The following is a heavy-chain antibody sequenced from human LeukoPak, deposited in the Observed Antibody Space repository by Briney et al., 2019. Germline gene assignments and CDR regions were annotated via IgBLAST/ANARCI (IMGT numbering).Heavy chain of an antibody. V-gene: IGHV3-23*01. CDR1: GFSFRSYA. Sequence: GGSLRLSCAASGFSFRSYAMTWVRQAPGKGLEWVSAISYVGFNTYYADSVKGRFTISRDNSKNTLYLQMNSLRAEDTAVYYCARDGQPDEYSSGWYRYFDYWGQGTLVTVSS. CDR2: ISYVGFNT. CDR3: ARDGQPDEYSSGWYRYFDY. D-gene: IGHD6-19*01. J-gene: IGHJ4*02.